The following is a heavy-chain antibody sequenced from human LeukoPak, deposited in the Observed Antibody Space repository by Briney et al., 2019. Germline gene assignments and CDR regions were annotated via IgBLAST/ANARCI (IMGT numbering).Heavy chain of an antibody. CDR2: IYTSGST. V-gene: IGHV4-61*02. CDR3: ARGTYYYDSSGYYYDPYYYYYMVV. D-gene: IGHD3-22*01. CDR1: GGSISSGSYY. J-gene: IGHJ6*03. Sequence: PSQTLSLTCTVSGGSISSGSYYWSWIRQPAGKGLEWIGRIYTSGSTNYNPSLKSRVTISVDTSKNQFSLKLSSVTAADTAVYYCARGTYYYDSSGYYYDPYYYYYMVVWGKGTTVTISS.